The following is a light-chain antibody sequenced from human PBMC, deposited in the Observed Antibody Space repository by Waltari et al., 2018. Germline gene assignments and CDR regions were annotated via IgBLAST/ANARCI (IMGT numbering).Light chain of an antibody. CDR2: DAS. Sequence: EIVLTQSTGTLSLFPGERATLSCRARQSVSSSYLAWYQQKAGQAPRLLIYDASRRATDIPDRFSGSGSGTDFTLTISRLEPEDFAVYFCQQYASAPNTFGQGTKLEIK. CDR1: QSVSSSY. CDR3: QQYASAPNT. V-gene: IGKV3-20*01. J-gene: IGKJ2*01.